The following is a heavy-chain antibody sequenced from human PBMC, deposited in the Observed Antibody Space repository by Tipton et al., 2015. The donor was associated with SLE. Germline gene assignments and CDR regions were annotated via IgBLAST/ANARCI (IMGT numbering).Heavy chain of an antibody. V-gene: IGHV3-30-3*01. CDR1: GFTFSSYA. D-gene: IGHD2-2*01. J-gene: IGHJ5*01. CDR3: ARGYCSSTSCYPDS. Sequence: SLRLYCAASGFTFSSYAMHWVRKAPGKGLEWVAVISYDGSNKYYADSVKGRFTISRDNSKNTLYLQMNSLRAEDTAVYYCARGYCSSTSCYPDSWGQGTLVTVSS. CDR2: ISYDGSNK.